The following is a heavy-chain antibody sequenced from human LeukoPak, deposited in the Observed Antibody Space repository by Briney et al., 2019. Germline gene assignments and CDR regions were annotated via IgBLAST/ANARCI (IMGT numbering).Heavy chain of an antibody. V-gene: IGHV4-39*07. CDR1: GGSISSSSYY. CDR3: AREDYDILTGYYLYYYYYMDV. J-gene: IGHJ6*03. Sequence: PSETLSLTCTVSGGSISSSSYYWGWIRQPPGRGLEWIGEIYHSGSTNYNPSLKSRVTISVDKSKNQFSLKLSSVTAADTAVYYCAREDYDILTGYYLYYYYYMDVWGKGTTVTVSS. D-gene: IGHD3-9*01. CDR2: IYHSGST.